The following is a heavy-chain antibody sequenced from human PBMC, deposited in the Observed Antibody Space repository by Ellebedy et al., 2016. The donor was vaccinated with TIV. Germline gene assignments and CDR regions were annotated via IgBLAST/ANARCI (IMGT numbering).Heavy chain of an antibody. CDR2: INPDNGGT. J-gene: IGHJ6*02. CDR3: ARVRRGSSGMDV. Sequence: ASVKVSCKASGYTFTAYYLHWVRQAPGQGLEWMGWINPDNGGTNFAQKFQGRVSMTRDASINTAYMQLSRLQSDDTAVYYCARVRRGSSGMDVWGQGTTVTVSS. V-gene: IGHV1-2*02. D-gene: IGHD2-2*01. CDR1: GYTFTAYY.